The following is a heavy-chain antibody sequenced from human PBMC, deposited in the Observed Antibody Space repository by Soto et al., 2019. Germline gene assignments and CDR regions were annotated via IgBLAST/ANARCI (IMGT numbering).Heavy chain of an antibody. CDR3: AGAHYGDYGYGMDV. J-gene: IGHJ6*02. Sequence: QLQLQESGSGLVKPSQTLSLTCAVSGGSISSGGYSWSWIRQPPGKGLEWIGYIYHSGYTYYNPSLKSRVTISVDRSKNQFSLKPSSVTAADTAVYYCAGAHYGDYGYGMDVWGQGTTVTVSS. CDR2: IYHSGYT. CDR1: GGSISSGGYS. D-gene: IGHD4-17*01. V-gene: IGHV4-30-2*01.